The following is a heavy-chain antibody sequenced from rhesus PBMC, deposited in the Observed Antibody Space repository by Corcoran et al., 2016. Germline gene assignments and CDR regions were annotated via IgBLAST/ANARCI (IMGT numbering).Heavy chain of an antibody. Sequence: QLQLQESGPGLVKPSETLSVTCAVSGGSISSSYWSWIRQAPGKGLEWIGYIYGSGSSPNCTPSLKSRVTLSVGTSKTQLSLKLSSVTAADTAVYYCASLWGSSGWSVDYWGQGVLVTVSS. D-gene: IGHD6S26*01. CDR3: ASLWGSSGWSVDY. V-gene: IGHV4-169*02. J-gene: IGHJ4*01. CDR1: GGSISSSY. CDR2: IYGSGSSP.